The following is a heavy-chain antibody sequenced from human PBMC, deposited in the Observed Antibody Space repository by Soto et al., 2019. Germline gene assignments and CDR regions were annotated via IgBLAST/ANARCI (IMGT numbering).Heavy chain of an antibody. V-gene: IGHV4-31*03. CDR1: GGSISSGDYY. J-gene: IGHJ5*02. D-gene: IGHD3-3*01. Sequence: SETLSLTCTVSGGSISSGDYYWSWIRQHPGKGLEWIGYFHYSGSTYYNPSLKSRVTISMDTSRNQFSLKLSSVTAADTAMYYCAAERFFGTTGEFDPWGQGTLVTVSS. CDR2: FHYSGST. CDR3: AAERFFGTTGEFDP.